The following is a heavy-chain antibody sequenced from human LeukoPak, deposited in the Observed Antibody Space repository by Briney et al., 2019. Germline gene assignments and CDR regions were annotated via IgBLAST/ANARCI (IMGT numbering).Heavy chain of an antibody. CDR3: APSITMVRGVIIGDDY. Sequence: SVKVSCKASGGTFSSYAISWVRQAPGQGLEWMGRIIPIFGTANYAQKFQGRVTITTDESTSTAYMELSSLRSEDTAVYYCAPSITMVRGVIIGDDYWGQGTLVTVSS. J-gene: IGHJ4*02. CDR1: GGTFSSYA. D-gene: IGHD3-10*01. CDR2: IIPIFGTA. V-gene: IGHV1-69*05.